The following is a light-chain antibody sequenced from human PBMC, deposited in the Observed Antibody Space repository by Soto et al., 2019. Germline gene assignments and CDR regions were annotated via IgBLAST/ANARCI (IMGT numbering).Light chain of an antibody. V-gene: IGKV1-5*03. Sequence: DIQMTQSPSTLSASVGDRVTITCRASQTISSWLAWYQQKPGKAPKLLIYKASTLKSGVPSRFSGSGSGTEFTLTISSLQPDDFATYYCQHYNSYSEACGQGTKVE. J-gene: IGKJ1*01. CDR3: QHYNSYSEA. CDR1: QTISSW. CDR2: KAS.